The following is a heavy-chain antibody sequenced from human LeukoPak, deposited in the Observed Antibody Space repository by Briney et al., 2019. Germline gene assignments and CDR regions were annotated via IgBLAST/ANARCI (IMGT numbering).Heavy chain of an antibody. CDR2: ISAYNGNT. CDR1: GYTFTTYG. Sequence: GASVKVSCKASGYTFTTYGITWVRQAPGQGLEWMGWISAYNGNTNYAQKLQGRVTMTTDTSTSTAYMELRSLRSDDTAAYYCARATGSGSYYNPLVDYWGQGTLVTVSS. V-gene: IGHV1-18*01. CDR3: ARATGSGSYYNPLVDY. D-gene: IGHD3-10*01. J-gene: IGHJ4*02.